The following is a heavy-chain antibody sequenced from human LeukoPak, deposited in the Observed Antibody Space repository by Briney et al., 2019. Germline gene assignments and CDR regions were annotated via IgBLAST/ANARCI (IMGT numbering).Heavy chain of an antibody. CDR2: IYYSGST. CDR3: ARAPINYGSGSYYFDY. D-gene: IGHD3-10*01. CDR1: GGSNSSYY. V-gene: IGHV4-59*01. J-gene: IGHJ4*02. Sequence: PSETLSLTCTVSGGSNSSYYWSWIRQPPGKGLEWIGYIYYSGSTNYNPSLKSRVTISVDTSKNQFSLKLSSVTAADTAVYYCARAPINYGSGSYYFDYWGQGTLVTVSS.